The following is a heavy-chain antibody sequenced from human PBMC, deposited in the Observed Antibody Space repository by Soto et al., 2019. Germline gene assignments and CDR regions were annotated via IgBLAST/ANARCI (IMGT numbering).Heavy chain of an antibody. CDR1: GGSFSRYY. Sequence: SEALSLTCAGYGGSFSRYYFILIRQPPGKGLEWSGEINHSGSTDYNPSLKSRVTISVDTSKNQFSLKLSSVTAADTAVYYCARRWGFTIFRLTKWFDPWGQGTLVTVSS. D-gene: IGHD3-9*01. CDR3: ARRWGFTIFRLTKWFDP. J-gene: IGHJ5*02. V-gene: IGHV4-34*01. CDR2: INHSGST.